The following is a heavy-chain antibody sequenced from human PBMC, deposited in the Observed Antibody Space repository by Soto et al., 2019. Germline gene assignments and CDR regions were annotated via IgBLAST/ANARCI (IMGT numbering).Heavy chain of an antibody. CDR2: ISSSGSTI. V-gene: IGHV3-11*01. D-gene: IGHD3-16*02. Sequence: QVQLVESGGGLVKPGGSLRLSCAASGFTFSDYYMSWIRQAPGKGLEWVSYISSSGSTIYYADSVKGRFTISRDNAKNSLYLQMNSLRAEDTAVYYCARDNYYDYIWGSYRFSAFDIWGQGTMVTVSS. CDR1: GFTFSDYY. J-gene: IGHJ3*02. CDR3: ARDNYYDYIWGSYRFSAFDI.